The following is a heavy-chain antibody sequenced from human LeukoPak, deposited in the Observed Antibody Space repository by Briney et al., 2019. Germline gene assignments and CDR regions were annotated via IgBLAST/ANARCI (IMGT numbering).Heavy chain of an antibody. Sequence: GGSLSLPCTASGFTFSSYTMNGARQAPGKGLEWVSSISSSSSYIYYADSVKGRFTISRDNAKNSLYLQMNSLRAEDTAVYYCARAQQWLVHNHFDYWGQGTLVTVSS. V-gene: IGHV3-21*01. CDR2: ISSSSSYI. CDR1: GFTFSSYT. CDR3: ARAQQWLVHNHFDY. J-gene: IGHJ4*02. D-gene: IGHD6-19*01.